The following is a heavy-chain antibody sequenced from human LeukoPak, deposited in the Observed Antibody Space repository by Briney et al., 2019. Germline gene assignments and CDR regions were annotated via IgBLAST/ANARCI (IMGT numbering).Heavy chain of an antibody. CDR2: ISSNGGST. V-gene: IGHV3-64D*06. D-gene: IGHD6-13*01. Sequence: GGSLRLSCSASGFTFSSYAMHWVRQAPGKGLEYVSAISSNGGSTYYADSVKGRFTISRDNSKNTLYLQMSSPRAEDTAVYYCVKGGYSSSWQTTSPSDYWGQGTLVTVSS. CDR1: GFTFSSYA. CDR3: VKGGYSSSWQTTSPSDY. J-gene: IGHJ4*02.